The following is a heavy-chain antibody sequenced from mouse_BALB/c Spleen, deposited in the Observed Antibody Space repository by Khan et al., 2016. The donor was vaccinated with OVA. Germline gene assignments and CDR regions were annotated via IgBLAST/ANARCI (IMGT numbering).Heavy chain of an antibody. J-gene: IGHJ3*01. Sequence: VKLLESGAELVKPGASVKLSCKASGYTFTSYYMYWVKQRPGQGLEWIGEINPSDGDTNFNEKFKSKATLTVDKSSSTAYMQLSSLTSEDSAVYYCTRSGYGTFAYWGQGTLVTVSA. V-gene: IGHV1S81*02. CDR1: GYTFTSYY. D-gene: IGHD2-1*01. CDR2: INPSDGDT. CDR3: TRSGYGTFAY.